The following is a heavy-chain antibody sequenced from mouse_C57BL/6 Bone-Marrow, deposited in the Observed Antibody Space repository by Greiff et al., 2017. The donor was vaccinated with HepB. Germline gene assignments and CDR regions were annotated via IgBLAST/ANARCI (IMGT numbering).Heavy chain of an antibody. CDR1: GYTFTDYE. V-gene: IGHV1-15*01. CDR3: TEDYYGSSGFAY. J-gene: IGHJ3*01. CDR2: IDPETGGT. Sequence: VQLQQSGAELVRPGASVTLSCKASGYTFTDYEMHWVKQTPVHGLEWIGAIDPETGGTAYNQKFKGTAILTADKSSSTAYMELRSLTSEDAAVYYCTEDYYGSSGFAYWGQGTLVTVSA. D-gene: IGHD1-1*01.